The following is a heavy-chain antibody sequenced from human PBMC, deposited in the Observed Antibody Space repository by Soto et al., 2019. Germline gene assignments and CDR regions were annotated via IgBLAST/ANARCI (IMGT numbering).Heavy chain of an antibody. J-gene: IGHJ5*02. Sequence: LSLTCTVSGGSISSSSYYWGWIRQPPGKGLEWIGSIYYSGSTYYNPSLKSRVTISVDTSKNQFSLKLSSVTAADTAVYYCGLGYCTNGVCYKRESNWFDPWGQGTLVTVSS. CDR2: IYYSGST. CDR3: GLGYCTNGVCYKRESNWFDP. D-gene: IGHD2-8*01. V-gene: IGHV4-39*01. CDR1: GGSISSSSYY.